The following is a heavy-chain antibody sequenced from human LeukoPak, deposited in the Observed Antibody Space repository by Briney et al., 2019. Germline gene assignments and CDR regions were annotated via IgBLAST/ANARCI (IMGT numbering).Heavy chain of an antibody. CDR3: AKTPTTQRDTWFDP. CDR2: ISSSGSTI. D-gene: IGHD1-1*01. V-gene: IGHV3-11*01. Sequence: GGSLRLSCAASGFTFSDYYMSWIRQAPGKGLEWVSYISSSGSTIYYADSVKGRFTISRDNAKNSLYLQMNSLRAEDTAVYYCAKTPTTQRDTWFDPWGQGTLVTVSS. CDR1: GFTFSDYY. J-gene: IGHJ5*02.